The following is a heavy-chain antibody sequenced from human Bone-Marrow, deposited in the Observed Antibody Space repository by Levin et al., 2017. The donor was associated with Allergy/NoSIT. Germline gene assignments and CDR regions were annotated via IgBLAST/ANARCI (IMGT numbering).Heavy chain of an antibody. CDR2: IYYSGST. J-gene: IGHJ5*02. CDR1: GGSISSGGYY. Sequence: SETLSLTCTVSGGSISSGGYYWSWIRQHPGKGLEWIGYIYYSGSTYYNPSLKSRVTISVDTSKNQFSLKLSSVTAADTAVYYCARGSHYYGSGSYSGAFDPWGQGTLVTVSS. V-gene: IGHV4-31*03. CDR3: ARGSHYYGSGSYSGAFDP. D-gene: IGHD3-10*01.